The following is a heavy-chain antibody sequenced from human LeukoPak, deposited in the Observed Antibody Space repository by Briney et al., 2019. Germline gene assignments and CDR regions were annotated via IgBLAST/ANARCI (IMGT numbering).Heavy chain of an antibody. CDR2: ISSSSSNI. J-gene: IGHJ4*02. CDR1: GFTFSDYY. CDR3: ARSGTGYEKAFFDY. V-gene: IGHV3-11*06. D-gene: IGHD5-12*01. Sequence: GGSLRLSCAASGFTFSDYYMSWIRQAPGKGLEWVPFISSSSSNINYADSVKGRFTISRDNAKNSLYLQMNSPRAEDTAVYYCARSGTGYEKAFFDYWGQGTLVTVSS.